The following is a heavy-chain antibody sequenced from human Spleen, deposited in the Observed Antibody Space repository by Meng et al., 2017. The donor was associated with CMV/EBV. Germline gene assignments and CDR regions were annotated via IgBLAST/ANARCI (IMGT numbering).Heavy chain of an antibody. CDR1: GYTFTSFA. CDR2: INPNSGGT. J-gene: IGHJ3*02. CDR3: ARWGNIVVVPAAIDFAFDI. V-gene: IGHV1-2*02. Sequence: ASVKVSCKASGYTFTSFAISWVRQAPGQGLEWMGWINPNSGGTNYAQKFQGRVTMTRDTSISTAYMELSRLRSDDTAVYHCARWGNIVVVPAAIDFAFDIWGQGTMVTVSS. D-gene: IGHD2-2*02.